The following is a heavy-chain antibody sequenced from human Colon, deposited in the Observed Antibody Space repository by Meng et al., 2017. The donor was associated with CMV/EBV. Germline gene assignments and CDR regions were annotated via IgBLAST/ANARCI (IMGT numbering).Heavy chain of an antibody. CDR1: GFSISPYA. Sequence: GESLKISCAASGFSISPYAMQWVRQAPGKGLEWVAVISFDASNKRYADSVKGRFAISRDNSKDTLYLEMNSLRTEDTAVYYCAREGIGRGDAFDIWGQGTMVTVSS. CDR2: ISFDASNK. V-gene: IGHV3-30*01. CDR3: AREGIGRGDAFDI. J-gene: IGHJ3*02. D-gene: IGHD1-1*01.